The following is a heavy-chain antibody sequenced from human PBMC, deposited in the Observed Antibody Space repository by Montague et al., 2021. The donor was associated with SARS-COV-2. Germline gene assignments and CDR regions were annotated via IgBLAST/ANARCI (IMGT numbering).Heavy chain of an antibody. D-gene: IGHD2-2*01. CDR1: GGSMRSSIDY. Sequence: SETLSLTCTVSGGSMRSSIDYWGWIRQPPGKGLESIGNIYYTSGSTFYNPSLKSRVTISIYTSKNRLSLNLTSATAADTAVYYCARQPTLPSADYWGQGILVTVSS. J-gene: IGHJ4*02. CDR3: ARQPTLPSADY. CDR2: IYYTSGST. V-gene: IGHV4-39*01.